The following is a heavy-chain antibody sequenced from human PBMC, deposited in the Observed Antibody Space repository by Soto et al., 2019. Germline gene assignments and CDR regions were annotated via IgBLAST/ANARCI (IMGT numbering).Heavy chain of an antibody. J-gene: IGHJ5*02. V-gene: IGHV1-18*01. Sequence: ASVKVSCKASGYTFTSYGISWVRQAPGQGLEWMGWISAYNGNTKYSQKFQGRVTITRDTSASTAYMELSSLRSEDTAVYYCARDQGYCSSTSCYPITYNWFDPWGQGTLVTVSS. CDR1: GYTFTSYG. D-gene: IGHD2-2*01. CDR2: ISAYNGNT. CDR3: ARDQGYCSSTSCYPITYNWFDP.